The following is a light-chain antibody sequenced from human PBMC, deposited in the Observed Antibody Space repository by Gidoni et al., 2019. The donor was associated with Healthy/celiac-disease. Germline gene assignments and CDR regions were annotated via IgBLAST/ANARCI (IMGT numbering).Light chain of an antibody. CDR2: AAS. V-gene: IGKV1-39*01. CDR3: QQSYSTPPT. CDR1: QGISSS. J-gene: IGKJ4*01. Sequence: DNQKNQSPSSLSATVGERVTNTCRASQGISSSLNWFQQKPGKAPKPLIYAASSLQSGVPSRFSGSGSGTDFTLTISSLQPEDFATYYCQQSYSTPPTFXGXTKVEIK.